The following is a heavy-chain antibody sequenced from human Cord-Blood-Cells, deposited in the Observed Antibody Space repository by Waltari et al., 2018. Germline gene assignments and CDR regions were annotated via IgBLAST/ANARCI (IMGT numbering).Heavy chain of an antibody. CDR3: ARRGRSGTGGYFDY. J-gene: IGHJ4*02. CDR2: IYYSGRT. D-gene: IGHD3-10*01. Sequence: QLQLQESGPGLVKPSETLSLTCTVSGGSISSSSYYWGWIRQPPGKGLEWIGRIYYSGRTNYNPSLKSRVTISVDTSKNQFSLKLSSVTAADTAVYYCARRGRSGTGGYFDYWGQGTLVTVSS. V-gene: IGHV4-39*01. CDR1: GGSISSSSYY.